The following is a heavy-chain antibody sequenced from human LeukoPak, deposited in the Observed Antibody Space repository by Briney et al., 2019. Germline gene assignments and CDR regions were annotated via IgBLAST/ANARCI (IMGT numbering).Heavy chain of an antibody. Sequence: ASVKVSCKASGYTFTSYGISWVRQAPGQGLEWMGWISAYNGNTNYAQKLQGRVTMTTDTSTSTAYMELRSLRSDDTAVYYCATELAWGYERYYYGMDVWGQGTTVTVSS. CDR1: GYTFTSYG. V-gene: IGHV1-18*01. CDR2: ISAYNGNT. J-gene: IGHJ6*02. D-gene: IGHD5-12*01. CDR3: ATELAWGYERYYYGMDV.